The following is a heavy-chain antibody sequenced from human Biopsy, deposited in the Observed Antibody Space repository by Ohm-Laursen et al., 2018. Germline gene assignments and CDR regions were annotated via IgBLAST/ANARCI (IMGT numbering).Heavy chain of an antibody. CDR1: GFRFHTYA. V-gene: IGHV3-23*01. CDR3: VKQWGGYNFDS. J-gene: IGHJ5*01. Sequence: SLRLSCAASGFRFHTYAMNWVCEALGKGLGRVVHIDVSDYNTYYADSVRGRFTISRDNSKQMVNLEINSLTADDTAVYYCVKQWGGYNFDSWGQGTLVTVSS. D-gene: IGHD1-14*01. CDR2: IDVSDYNT.